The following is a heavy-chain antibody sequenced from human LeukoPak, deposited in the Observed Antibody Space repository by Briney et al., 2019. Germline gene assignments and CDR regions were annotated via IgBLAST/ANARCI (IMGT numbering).Heavy chain of an antibody. CDR2: ISSSSSYI. Sequence: GGSLRLSCAASGFTFSSYSMNWVRQAPGKGLEWVSSISSSSSYIYYADSVKGRFTISRVNAKNSLYLQMNSLRAEDTAVYYCARGEYYYDSSGYLFFDYWGQGTLVTVSS. CDR3: ARGEYYYDSSGYLFFDY. CDR1: GFTFSSYS. V-gene: IGHV3-21*01. D-gene: IGHD3-22*01. J-gene: IGHJ4*02.